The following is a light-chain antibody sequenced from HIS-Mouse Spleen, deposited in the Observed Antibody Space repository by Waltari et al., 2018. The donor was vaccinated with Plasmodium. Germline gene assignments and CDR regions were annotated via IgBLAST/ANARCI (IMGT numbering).Light chain of an antibody. Sequence: QSALTRPASVSGSPGQSITISCTGTSSDVGSYNLVSWYQQHPGKAPKLMIYEGSKRPSGVSNRFSGSKSGNTASLTSSGLQAEDEADYYCCSYAGSSTLVFGGGTKLTVL. CDR2: EGS. V-gene: IGLV2-23*01. CDR3: CSYAGSSTLV. J-gene: IGLJ2*01. CDR1: SSDVGSYNL.